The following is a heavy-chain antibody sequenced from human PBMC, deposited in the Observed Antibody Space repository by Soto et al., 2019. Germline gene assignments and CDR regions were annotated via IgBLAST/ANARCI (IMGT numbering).Heavy chain of an antibody. Sequence: PVKVSCKAAGFRFTSSAVQWVRQARGQRLEWIGWIVVGSGNTNYAQKFQERVTITRDMSTSTAYMELSSLRSEDTAVYYCGADPHDYQRYYYHYYGMDVWGQGTTVTVSS. CDR3: GADPHDYQRYYYHYYGMDV. J-gene: IGHJ6*02. D-gene: IGHD4-17*01. CDR1: GFRFTSSA. CDR2: IVVGSGNT. V-gene: IGHV1-58*01.